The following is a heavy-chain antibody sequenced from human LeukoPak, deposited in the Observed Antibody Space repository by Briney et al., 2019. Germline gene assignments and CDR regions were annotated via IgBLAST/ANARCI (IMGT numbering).Heavy chain of an antibody. CDR2: INGDGSST. Sequence: PGGSLRLSCAASGFTLSNYWMHWVRQAPGKGLVWVAHINGDGSSTAHADSVKGRFTISRDNAKNTLYLQMNSLRAGDTAVYYCAKERGGEFDYWGQGTLVTVSS. D-gene: IGHD2-21*01. CDR1: GFTLSNYW. J-gene: IGHJ4*02. CDR3: AKERGGEFDY. V-gene: IGHV3-74*01.